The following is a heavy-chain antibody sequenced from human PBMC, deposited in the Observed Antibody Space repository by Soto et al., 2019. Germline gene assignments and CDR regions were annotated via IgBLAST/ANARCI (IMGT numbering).Heavy chain of an antibody. CDR2: ITSTSSAI. J-gene: IGHJ4*02. CDR3: AREGGYSYGGYYFDY. V-gene: IGHV3-48*01. Sequence: GKGLEWISYITSTSSAINYADSVKGRFTISRDNSKNTLYLQMNSLRAEDTAVYYCAREGGYSYGGYYFDYWGQGTPVTVSS. D-gene: IGHD5-18*01.